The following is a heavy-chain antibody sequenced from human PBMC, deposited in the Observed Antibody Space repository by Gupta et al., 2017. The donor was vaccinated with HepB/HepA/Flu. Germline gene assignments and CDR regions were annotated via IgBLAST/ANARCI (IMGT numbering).Heavy chain of an antibody. CDR3: ARATVTTSYYYYMDV. J-gene: IGHJ6*03. CDR2: INHSGST. Sequence: QVQLQQWGAGLLKPSETLSLTCAVYGGSFSGYYWSWIRQPPGKGLEWIGEINHSGSTNYNPSLKSRVTISVDTSKNQFFLKLSSVTAADTAVYYCARATVTTSYYYYMDVWGKGTTVTVSS. CDR1: GGSFSGYY. D-gene: IGHD4-17*01. V-gene: IGHV4-34*01.